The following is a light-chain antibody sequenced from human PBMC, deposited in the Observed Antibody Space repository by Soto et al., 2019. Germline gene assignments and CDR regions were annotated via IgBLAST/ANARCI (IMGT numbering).Light chain of an antibody. CDR1: QYINTR. Sequence: ELVLTQSPATLSSFPGDRVTLSCRASQYINTRLAWYQHRPGQAPRLLIYQTSIRAAGIPARFSGSGYGTYFTLTISSLQSEDFAVYYCQQYNIWRSITFGQGTRLEI. CDR3: QQYNIWRSIT. V-gene: IGKV3-15*01. CDR2: QTS. J-gene: IGKJ5*01.